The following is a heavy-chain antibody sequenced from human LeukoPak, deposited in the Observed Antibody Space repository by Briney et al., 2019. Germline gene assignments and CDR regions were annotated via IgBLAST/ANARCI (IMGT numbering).Heavy chain of an antibody. CDR1: GFTFSNYA. V-gene: IGHV3-23*01. J-gene: IGHJ4*02. D-gene: IGHD7-27*01. CDR3: AKDGGLWVSAHWGDS. CDR2: ISANGGGT. Sequence: PGGSLRLSCAASGFTFSNYAMSWVRQAPGKGLEWVSAISANGGGTYYADSVKGRFTVSRDNSKNTLFLQMNSLRAEDTAVYYCAKDGGLWVSAHWGDSWGRGTLVTVSS.